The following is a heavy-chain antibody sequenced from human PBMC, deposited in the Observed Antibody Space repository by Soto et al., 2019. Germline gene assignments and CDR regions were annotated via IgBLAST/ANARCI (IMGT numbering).Heavy chain of an antibody. J-gene: IGHJ4*02. CDR3: ARGLPANY. V-gene: IGHV4-34*01. CDR1: SESVRDYF. Sequence: QVQLQQWGAGLLKPSETLSLTCAVFSESVRDYFWSWIRQPPGKGLEWIGEVTYSGSTNYNPSLKSRVTMSVDTSENRFSLQLRSVTAADAAVYYCARGLPANYWGQGTLVTVSS. CDR2: VTYSGST.